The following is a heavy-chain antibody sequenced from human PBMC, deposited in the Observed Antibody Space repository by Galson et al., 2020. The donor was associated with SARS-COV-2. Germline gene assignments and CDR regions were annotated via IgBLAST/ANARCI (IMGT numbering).Heavy chain of an antibody. CDR2: IYYSGST. D-gene: IGHD3-22*01. CDR3: ARRGDYYDRSGYCPLSLDAYWYVDR. J-gene: IGHJ2*01. V-gene: IGHV4-59*08. CDR1: AGSISSYY. Sequence: ETSETLSLTCTVSAGSISSYYWSWIRQPPGKGQEWIGYIYYSGSTNYNPPLKSRVTISVDTSKNQFSLKLSSVTAADTAVYYCARRGDYYDRSGYCPLSLDAYWYVDRCCRGTLVTVSS.